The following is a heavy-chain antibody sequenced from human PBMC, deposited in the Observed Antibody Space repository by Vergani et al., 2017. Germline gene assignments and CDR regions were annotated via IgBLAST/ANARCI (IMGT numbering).Heavy chain of an antibody. V-gene: IGHV7-4-1*02. CDR2: INTNIGTP. J-gene: IGHJ4*02. CDR1: GYTFSSYV. D-gene: IGHD4-17*01. Sequence: QVQLVHSGSELKKPGASVKISCKTSGYTFSSYVINWVRQAPGRGLEWMGWINTNIGTPTYVQGFTGRFVFSLDSSVTTAFVQITSLKAEDTAVYYCARNGFGDYGNFDFWGQGTLVTVSS. CDR3: ARNGFGDYGNFDF.